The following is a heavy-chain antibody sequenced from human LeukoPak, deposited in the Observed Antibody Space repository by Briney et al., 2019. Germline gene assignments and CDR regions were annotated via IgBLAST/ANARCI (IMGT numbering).Heavy chain of an antibody. CDR2: ISSSTAYT. CDR3: ATGAPTAGFDY. J-gene: IGHJ4*02. Sequence: GGSLRLSCAASGFIFSTYSMTWVRQAPGKGLEWVASISSSTAYTSYADSVKGRFTISRDNAKNSLYLQMNSLRAEDTAVYYCATGAPTAGFDYWGQGTLVTVSS. CDR1: GFIFSTYS. D-gene: IGHD1-1*01. V-gene: IGHV3-21*01.